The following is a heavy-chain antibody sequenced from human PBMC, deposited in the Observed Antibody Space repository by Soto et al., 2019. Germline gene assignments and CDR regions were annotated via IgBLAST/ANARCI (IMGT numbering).Heavy chain of an antibody. CDR1: GFTFISYG. CDR2: ILYDGNNK. J-gene: IGHJ6*03. CDR3: AKGVQRFTSYDIDV. D-gene: IGHD3-10*01. Sequence: QGQLVESGGGVVQPGGSLRLSCAASGFTFISYGMHWVRQAPGKGLEWVAFILYDGNNKDYADSVKGRFTISGDNTNNTLYLQMNSLRPEDTAVYYCAKGVQRFTSYDIDVWGKGTRVVVS. V-gene: IGHV3-30*18.